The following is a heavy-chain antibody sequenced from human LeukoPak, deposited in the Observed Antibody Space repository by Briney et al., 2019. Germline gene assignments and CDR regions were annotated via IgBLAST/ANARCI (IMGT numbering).Heavy chain of an antibody. CDR1: GFIFSDYY. CDR2: ISSGGSTI. CDR3: RGYYDSSGYQYIDY. J-gene: IGHJ4*02. D-gene: IGHD3-22*01. Sequence: PGGSLRLSCAASGFIFSDYYMSWIRQAPAKGLEWVSYISSGGSTIYYADSVKGRFTISRDNAKNSLYLQMNSLRAEDTAVYYCRGYYDSSGYQYIDYWGQGTLVTVSS. V-gene: IGHV3-11*04.